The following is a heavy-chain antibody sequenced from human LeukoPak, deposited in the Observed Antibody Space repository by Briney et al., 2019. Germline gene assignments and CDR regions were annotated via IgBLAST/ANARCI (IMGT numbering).Heavy chain of an antibody. CDR1: GFTFNSYG. J-gene: IGHJ4*02. D-gene: IGHD3-10*01. Sequence: QPGGSLRLSCAASGFTFNSYGASWVRQAPGKGLDWVASISGSGDSTYYTEAVKGRFTISRDNSKNTLYLQMNSLRAEDTAVYYCAKDWDDYYGSGSYFDYWGQGTLVTVSS. CDR2: ISGSGDST. V-gene: IGHV3-23*01. CDR3: AKDWDDYYGSGSYFDY.